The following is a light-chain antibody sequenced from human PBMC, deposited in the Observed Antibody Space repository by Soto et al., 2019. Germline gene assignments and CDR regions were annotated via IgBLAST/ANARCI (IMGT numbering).Light chain of an antibody. J-gene: IGKJ1*01. CDR2: GAS. CDR1: QSVSNNY. CDR3: QQYGSSGT. V-gene: IGKV3-20*01. Sequence: ENVWTQSPGTLSLSPGERASLSCRASQSVSNNYLAWYQQKPGQAPRLLIYGASNRATGIPDRFSGSGSGTDFTLTISRLEPEDFAVYYCQQYGSSGTFGQGTKVDIK.